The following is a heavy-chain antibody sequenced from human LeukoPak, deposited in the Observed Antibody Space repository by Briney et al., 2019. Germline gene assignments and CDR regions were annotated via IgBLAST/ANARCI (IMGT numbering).Heavy chain of an antibody. Sequence: GGSLRLSCAASGFTFSRYWMTWVRQTPGKGLEWVANIRQDGSERHYIDSVKGRFTTSRDNAKSSVYLEMNRLRVEDTAVYYCVRDTGGGESYPDYWGQGTLVTVSS. CDR2: IRQDGSER. D-gene: IGHD3-16*02. V-gene: IGHV3-7*01. CDR1: GFTFSRYW. J-gene: IGHJ4*02. CDR3: VRDTGGGESYPDY.